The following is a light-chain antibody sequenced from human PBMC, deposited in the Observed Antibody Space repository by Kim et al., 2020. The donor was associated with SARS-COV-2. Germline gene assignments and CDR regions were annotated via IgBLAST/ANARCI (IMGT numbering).Light chain of an antibody. V-gene: IGLV3-21*04. Sequence: SYELTQPPSVSVAPGQTARITCEGDNIGSRSVHWYQQKPGQAPLLVIYYDTDRPSGIPERLSASNSGDTATLTVSGVEAGDEADYYCQVWDSIGDRYVFVPGTKVTVL. CDR1: NIGSRS. CDR3: QVWDSIGDRYV. CDR2: YDT. J-gene: IGLJ1*01.